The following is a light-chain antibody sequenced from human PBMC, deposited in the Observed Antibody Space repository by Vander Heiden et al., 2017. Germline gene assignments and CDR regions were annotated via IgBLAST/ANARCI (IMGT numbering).Light chain of an antibody. CDR1: QSVSSY. CDR2: DAS. V-gene: IGKV3-11*01. CDR3: QQRSNGPLT. Sequence: MLPQSPATLSLSPGERATLSCRASQSVSSYLAWYQQKPGQAPRLLIYDASNRATGIPARFSGSGSGTDFTLTISSLEPEDFAVYYCQQRSNGPLTFGGGTKVEIK. J-gene: IGKJ4*01.